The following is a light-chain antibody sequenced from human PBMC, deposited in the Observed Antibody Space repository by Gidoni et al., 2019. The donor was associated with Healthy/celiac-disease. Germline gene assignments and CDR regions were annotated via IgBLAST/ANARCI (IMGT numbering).Light chain of an antibody. Sequence: DIQMTQSPSTLSASVGDRVTITCRASQSISSWLAWYQQKPGKAPKLLIYKASNLESGVPSRFSGSGSGTEFTLTISSLQPDDFATYYCQQYNSYSGCSFGQGTKLEIK. CDR1: QSISSW. J-gene: IGKJ2*04. CDR2: KAS. CDR3: QQYNSYSGCS. V-gene: IGKV1-5*03.